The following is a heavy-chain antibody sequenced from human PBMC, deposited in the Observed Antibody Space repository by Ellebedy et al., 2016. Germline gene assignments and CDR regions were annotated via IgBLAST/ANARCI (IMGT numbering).Heavy chain of an antibody. V-gene: IGHV4-59*11. CDR3: ARMSCSGGSCYDDY. J-gene: IGHJ4*02. Sequence: SETLSLTCTVSGGSITSHYCSWIRQPPGKGLEWIGYSYYSGSSSAYNPSLRSRVTIPVDTSKNQFSLRLSSVTAADTAIYYCARMSCSGGSCYDDYWGQGTLVTVSS. D-gene: IGHD2-15*01. CDR2: SYYSGSSS. CDR1: GGSITSHY.